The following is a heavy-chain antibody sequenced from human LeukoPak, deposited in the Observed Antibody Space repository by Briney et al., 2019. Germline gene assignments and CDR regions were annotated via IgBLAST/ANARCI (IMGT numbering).Heavy chain of an antibody. CDR1: GVTFSSYS. CDR3: ATEITPYYYMDV. V-gene: IGHV3-48*04. J-gene: IGHJ6*03. D-gene: IGHD5-24*01. CDR2: ISSSSSTI. Sequence: GGTLRLSCAASGVTFSSYSMNWVRQAPGKGLEWVSYISSSSSTIYYADSVKGRFTISRDNAKNSLYLQMNSLRADDTAVYYCATEITPYYYMDVWGKGTTVTVSS.